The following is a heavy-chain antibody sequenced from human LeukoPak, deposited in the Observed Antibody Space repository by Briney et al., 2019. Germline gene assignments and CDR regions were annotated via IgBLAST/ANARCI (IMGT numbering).Heavy chain of an antibody. V-gene: IGHV6-1*01. Sequence: SRTLSYTCVISRYSVSSKSADWNWTTQSPSRGLEWLGRTYYRSKWHNDYALSVKSRITINPDTSKNQVFLQLKSVTPEDTAVYYCASVADDKPNDYWGQGALVTVSS. J-gene: IGHJ4*02. CDR3: ASVADDKPNDY. CDR1: RYSVSSKSAD. CDR2: TYYRSKWHN. D-gene: IGHD3-22*01.